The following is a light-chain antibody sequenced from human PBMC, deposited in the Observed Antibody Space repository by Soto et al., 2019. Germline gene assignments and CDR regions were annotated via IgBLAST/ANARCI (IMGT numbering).Light chain of an antibody. J-gene: IGKJ5*01. CDR3: QQYSAVPMT. V-gene: IGKV3D-15*01. Sequence: EIVMTHSPATLSVSTGERATLACRASQSGSSNVAWYQQKPGQAPRILRDRASPRATCSPDRFSGSGAETHFTLTISRLEPDDFGVYFCQQYSAVPMTFGQGTRLDNK. CDR1: QSGSSN. CDR2: RAS.